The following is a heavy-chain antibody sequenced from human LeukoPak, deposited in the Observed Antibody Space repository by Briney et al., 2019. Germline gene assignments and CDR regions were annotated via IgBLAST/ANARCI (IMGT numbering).Heavy chain of an antibody. J-gene: IGHJ4*02. CDR2: IYYSGST. V-gene: IGHV4-39*01. CDR3: APQPSIAPRPKDY. D-gene: IGHD6-6*01. CDR1: GGSISSSNYY. Sequence: TSETLSLTCAVSGGSISSSNYYWGWIRQPPGKGLEWIGSIYYSGSTYYNPSLKSRVTISVDTSKTQFSLKLSSVTAADTAVYYCAPQPSIAPRPKDYWGQGTLVTVSS.